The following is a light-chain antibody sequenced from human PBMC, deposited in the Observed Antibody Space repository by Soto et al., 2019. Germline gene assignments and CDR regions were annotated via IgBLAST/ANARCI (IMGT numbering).Light chain of an antibody. CDR3: QQYNNWPPIT. CDR1: QSVRSN. V-gene: IGKV3-15*01. Sequence: EIVMTQSPATLSVSPGERATVSCRASQSVRSNLAWYQQKPGQAPRLLIHGASTRATGIPASFSGSGSGTEFTLTISSLQSEDFAVYYCQQYNNWPPITFGQGTRLEIK. CDR2: GAS. J-gene: IGKJ5*01.